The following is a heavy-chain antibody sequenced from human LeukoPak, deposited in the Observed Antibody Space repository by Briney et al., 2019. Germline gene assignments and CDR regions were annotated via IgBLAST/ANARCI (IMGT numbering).Heavy chain of an antibody. CDR2: IDPSDSYT. Sequence: GESLRISCKGSGYSFTSYWISWVRQMPGKGLEWMGRIDPSDSYTNYSPSFQGHVTISADKSISTAYLQWSSLKASDTAMYYCATHPAYCSGGSCYGNWFDPWGQGTLVTVSP. V-gene: IGHV5-10-1*01. CDR3: ATHPAYCSGGSCYGNWFDP. J-gene: IGHJ5*02. D-gene: IGHD2-15*01. CDR1: GYSFTSYW.